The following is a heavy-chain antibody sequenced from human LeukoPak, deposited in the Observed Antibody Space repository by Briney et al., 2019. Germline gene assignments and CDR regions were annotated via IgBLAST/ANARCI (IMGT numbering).Heavy chain of an antibody. CDR1: GFTFSSYA. D-gene: IGHD3-22*01. J-gene: IGHJ4*02. Sequence: GGSLRLSCAASGFTFSSYAMSWVRQAPGKGLQWVSTISGSGGSTYYADSVKGRFTISRVNSKNTLYLQMNSLRAEDTAVYYCAKGTYDSSGYPEPFDYWGQGTLVTVSS. V-gene: IGHV3-23*01. CDR2: ISGSGGST. CDR3: AKGTYDSSGYPEPFDY.